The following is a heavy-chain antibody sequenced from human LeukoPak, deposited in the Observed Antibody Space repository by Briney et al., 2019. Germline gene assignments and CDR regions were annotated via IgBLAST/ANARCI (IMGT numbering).Heavy chain of an antibody. V-gene: IGHV1-2*02. D-gene: IGHD4-11*01. Sequence: ASVKLSCKASGYTFTGYYMHWVRQAPGQGLEWMGWINPNSGGTNYAQKFQGRVTMTRDTSISTAYMELSRLRSDDTAVYYCARVSVTRGDAFDIWGQGTMVTVSS. CDR3: ARVSVTRGDAFDI. CDR2: INPNSGGT. J-gene: IGHJ3*02. CDR1: GYTFTGYY.